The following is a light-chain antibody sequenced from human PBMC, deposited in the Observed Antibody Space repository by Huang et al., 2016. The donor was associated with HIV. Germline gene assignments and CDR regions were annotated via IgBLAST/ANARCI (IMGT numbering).Light chain of an antibody. CDR1: QSLLYNSNNKNY. CDR3: QQYYDSFWT. CDR2: WAS. V-gene: IGKV4-1*01. Sequence: DIVMTQSPDSLTVSLGEKATIHCKSSQSLLYNSNNKNYLSWYQQKPGQPPKLLIYWASALESGVPDRFNGSGSGTNFALTISSLQAGDVAIYYCQQYYDSFWTFGQGTLVEIK. J-gene: IGKJ1*01.